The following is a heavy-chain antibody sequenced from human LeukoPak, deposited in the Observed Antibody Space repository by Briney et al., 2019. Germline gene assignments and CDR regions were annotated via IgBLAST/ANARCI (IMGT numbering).Heavy chain of an antibody. J-gene: IGHJ6*03. CDR2: IYTSGST. CDR3: TRDSTVGASYYYYYYMDV. Sequence: TSETLSLTCTVSGGSISSYYWSWIRQPAGKGLEWIGRIYTSGSTNYNPSLKSRVTMSVDTSKNQFSLKLSSVTAADTAVYYCTRDSTVGASYYYYYYMDVWGKGTTVTVSS. D-gene: IGHD1-26*01. V-gene: IGHV4-4*07. CDR1: GGSISSYY.